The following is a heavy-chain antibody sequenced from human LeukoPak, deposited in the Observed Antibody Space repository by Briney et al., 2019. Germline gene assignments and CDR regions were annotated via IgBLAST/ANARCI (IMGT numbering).Heavy chain of an antibody. V-gene: IGHV4-39*01. CDR1: RRSLSNSRYY. Sequence: AETVSLTCIFSRRSLSNSRYYGGWTRDPPGKGLEGIGSIYYSGSTYYNPSLKSRVTISVDTSKNQFSLKLSSVTAADTAVYHCARQMKDADSAGNNSYDPRGEGTLVTVSS. CDR2: IYYSGST. CDR3: ARQMKDADSAGNNSYDP. D-gene: IGHD3-22*01. J-gene: IGHJ5*02.